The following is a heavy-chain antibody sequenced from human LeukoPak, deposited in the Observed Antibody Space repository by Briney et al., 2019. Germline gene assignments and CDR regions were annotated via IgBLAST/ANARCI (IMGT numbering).Heavy chain of an antibody. CDR1: RYSFTNCW. CDR2: IYPGDSNT. J-gene: IGHJ5*02. V-gene: IGHV5-51*01. D-gene: IGHD1-1*01. CDR3: AKRPGRHAPWVS. Sequence: GESLKISCKDSRYSFTNCWIGWVRQMPGKGLEWMGIIYPGDSNTTYSPSFQGQVTISADKSISTAYLQWSSLKASDTAIYYCAKRPGRHAPWVSWGQGTLVTVSS.